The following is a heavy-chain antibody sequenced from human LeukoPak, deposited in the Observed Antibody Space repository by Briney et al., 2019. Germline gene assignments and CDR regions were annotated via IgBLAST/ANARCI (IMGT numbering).Heavy chain of an antibody. D-gene: IGHD6-13*01. CDR1: GFTFSSYG. CDR3: VYWDIAAAGFGFDP. Sequence: PGGSLRLSCAASGFTFSSYGMRWVRQAPGKGLEWVAVISYDGSNKYYADSVKGRFTISRDNSKNTLYLQMNSLRAEDTAVYYCVYWDIAAAGFGFDPWGQGTLVTVSS. V-gene: IGHV3-30*03. CDR2: ISYDGSNK. J-gene: IGHJ5*02.